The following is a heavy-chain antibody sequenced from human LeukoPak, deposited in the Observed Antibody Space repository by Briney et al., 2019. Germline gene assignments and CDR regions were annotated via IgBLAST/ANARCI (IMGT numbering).Heavy chain of an antibody. CDR1: GASISTSAYY. D-gene: IGHD6-19*01. J-gene: IGHJ4*02. V-gene: IGHV4-39*01. CDR3: ARLGYNGGWYQYYFEY. Sequence: PSETLSLTCAVSGASISTSAYYWGWIRQPPGKGLQWLGSVYYSGTTYYNPSLQSRVTLSVDTSKNQFSLELTSVTAADAAVYYCARLGYNGGWYQYYFEYWGLGTLVTVSS. CDR2: VYYSGTT.